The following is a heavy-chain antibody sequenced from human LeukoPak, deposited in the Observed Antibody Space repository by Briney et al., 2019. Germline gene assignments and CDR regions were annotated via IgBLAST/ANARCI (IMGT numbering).Heavy chain of an antibody. CDR3: ARNNGMDV. CDR1: GFIFSNYG. V-gene: IGHV3-7*03. Sequence: GGSLRLSCAASGFIFSNYGMNWVRQVPGRGPEWVANVNRDGSETYYLDSVKGRFTISKDNAKNSLYLQMNSLRAEDTALYHCARNNGMDVWGQGTTVIVSS. CDR2: VNRDGSET. J-gene: IGHJ6*02.